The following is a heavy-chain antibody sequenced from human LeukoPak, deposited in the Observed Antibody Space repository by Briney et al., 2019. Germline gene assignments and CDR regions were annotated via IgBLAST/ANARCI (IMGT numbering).Heavy chain of an antibody. CDR2: MNPNSGNT. D-gene: IGHD2-15*01. CDR3: ARELGYCSGGSCYTHDAFDI. V-gene: IGHV1-8*01. CDR1: GYTFTSYD. Sequence: WASVKVSCKASGYTFTSYDINWVRQATGQGLEWMGWMNPNSGNTGYAQKFQGRVTMTRNTSISTAYTELSSLRSEDTAVYYCARELGYCSGGSCYTHDAFDIWGQGTMVTVSS. J-gene: IGHJ3*02.